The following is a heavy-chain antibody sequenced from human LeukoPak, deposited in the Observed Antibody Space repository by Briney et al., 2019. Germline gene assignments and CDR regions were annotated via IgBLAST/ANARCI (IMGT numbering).Heavy chain of an antibody. Sequence: SETLSLTCTVSGASIRSYYWSWIRQAPGKGLEWVGFISYSGYTSYSPSLKSRVAISVDTSKSQFSLRLTSMTAADTAIYYCARGRDDNGGMFFDSWAQGTLVTVSS. D-gene: IGHD4-23*01. CDR1: GASIRSYY. CDR2: ISYSGYT. V-gene: IGHV4-59*01. J-gene: IGHJ4*02. CDR3: ARGRDDNGGMFFDS.